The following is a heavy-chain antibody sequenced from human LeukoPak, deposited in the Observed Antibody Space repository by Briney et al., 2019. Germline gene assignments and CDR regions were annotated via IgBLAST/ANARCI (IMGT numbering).Heavy chain of an antibody. Sequence: GGSLRLSCAASGFTFSSHEVDWVRQAPGKGLEWVSYISSSGSTTHYSDSVKGRFTISRDNAKNSLYLQMNSPRVEDTAVYYCANLVGTTPYWGQGTLVTVSS. J-gene: IGHJ4*02. CDR1: GFTFSSHE. D-gene: IGHD1-26*01. CDR3: ANLVGTTPY. CDR2: ISSSGSTT. V-gene: IGHV3-48*03.